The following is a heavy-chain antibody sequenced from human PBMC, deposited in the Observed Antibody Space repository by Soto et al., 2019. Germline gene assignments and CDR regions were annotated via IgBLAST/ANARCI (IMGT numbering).Heavy chain of an antibody. CDR3: ARDLKLRSNYEIYYYYGMDV. CDR1: GFTSSSYA. V-gene: IGHV3-30-3*01. J-gene: IGHJ6*02. Sequence: QVQLVESGGGVVQPGRSLRLSCAASGFTSSSYAMHWVRQAPGKGLEWVAVISYDGSNKYYADSVKGRFTISRDNSKNTLYLQMNSLRAEDTAVYYCARDLKLRSNYEIYYYYGMDVWGQGTTVTVSS. CDR2: ISYDGSNK. D-gene: IGHD4-4*01.